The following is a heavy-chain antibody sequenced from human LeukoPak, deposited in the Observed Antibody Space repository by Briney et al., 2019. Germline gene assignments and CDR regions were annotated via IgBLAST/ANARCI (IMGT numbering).Heavy chain of an antibody. Sequence: GGSLRLSCGASGFTFDDYWMSWVRQAPGQGLEGVAVISYDGSNKYYVDSVKGRFTISRDNSKNTLYLQMNSLRAKDTAVYYCAKIPSAVPGRGFDCWGQGTLVTVSS. J-gene: IGHJ4*02. CDR2: ISYDGSNK. D-gene: IGHD6-19*01. CDR1: GFTFDDYW. CDR3: AKIPSAVPGRGFDC. V-gene: IGHV3-30*18.